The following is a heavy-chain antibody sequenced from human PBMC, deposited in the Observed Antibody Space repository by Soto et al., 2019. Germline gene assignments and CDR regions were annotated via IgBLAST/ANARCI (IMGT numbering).Heavy chain of an antibody. D-gene: IGHD6-19*01. CDR3: ARGLITGSLYSGGWYYFDS. CDR1: GGSISSGGYY. J-gene: IGHJ4*02. CDR2: IHNSGSP. V-gene: IGHV4-31*03. Sequence: PSETLSLTCTVPGGSISSGGYYWSWIRQHPGKGLEWIGHIHNSGSPYNNPSLESRVTISADTSMNQFSLALTSVTAADTAVYYCARGLITGSLYSGGWYYFDSWGQGTQVTVSS.